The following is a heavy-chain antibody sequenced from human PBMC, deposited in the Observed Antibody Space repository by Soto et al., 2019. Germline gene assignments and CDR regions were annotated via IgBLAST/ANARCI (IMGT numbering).Heavy chain of an antibody. J-gene: IGHJ4*02. D-gene: IGHD3-3*01. CDR1: GDSVSSNSAA. CDR2: TYYRSKWYN. CDR3: ARGLGRRGMITIFRLNLYYFDY. V-gene: IGHV6-1*01. Sequence: SQTLSLTCAISGDSVSSNSAAWNWIRQSPSRGLEWLGRTYYRSKWYNDYAVSVKSRITINPDTSKNQFSLQLNSVTPEDTAVYYCARGLGRRGMITIFRLNLYYFDYWGQGTLVTVSS.